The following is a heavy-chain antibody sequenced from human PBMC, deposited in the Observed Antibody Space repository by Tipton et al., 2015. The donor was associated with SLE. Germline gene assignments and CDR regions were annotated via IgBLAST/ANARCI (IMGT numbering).Heavy chain of an antibody. CDR1: GGSFRSGPYS. CDR3: ARGMLTWRGAIVGVDV. D-gene: IGHD2-8*01. J-gene: IGHJ6*02. Sequence: TLSLTCTVSGGSFRSGPYSWGWIRQPAGRGLEWIGYIYYSGSTNYNPSLKSRVTISVDTAKNQFSLKLTSVTAADTAVYYCARGMLTWRGAIVGVDVWGQGTTVNVSS. V-gene: IGHV4-61*01. CDR2: IYYSGST.